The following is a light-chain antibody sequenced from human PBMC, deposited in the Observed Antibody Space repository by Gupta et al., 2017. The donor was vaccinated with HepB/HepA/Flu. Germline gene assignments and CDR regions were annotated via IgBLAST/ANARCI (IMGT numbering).Light chain of an antibody. J-gene: IGKJ2*04. CDR1: QSVLYSSNNKNY. V-gene: IGKV4-1*01. CDR3: QQYESNPPRS. CDR2: WAS. Sequence: DIVMTQSPDSLAVSLGERATINCKSSQSVLYSSNNKNYLAWYQQKPGQPPKLLIYWASTREAGVPDRFSGSGCGIDFTLTISSRQAEDVAVYYCQQYESNPPRSFGQGTKLEIK.